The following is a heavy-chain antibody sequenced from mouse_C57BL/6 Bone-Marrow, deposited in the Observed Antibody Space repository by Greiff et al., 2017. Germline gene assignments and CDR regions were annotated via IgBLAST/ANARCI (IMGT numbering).Heavy chain of an antibody. D-gene: IGHD1-1*01. CDR1: GFNIKDYY. V-gene: IGHV14-2*01. J-gene: IGHJ2*01. CDR3: TRSLIYYGTNY. CDR2: IDPEDGET. Sequence: EVQLQQSGAELVKPGASVKLSCTASGFNIKDYYIHWVKQRTEQGLEWIGRIDPEDGETKYAPKFQDKATLTADTSSNTAYLRLSSLTSEDTAVYYCTRSLIYYGTNYWGQGTTLTVSS.